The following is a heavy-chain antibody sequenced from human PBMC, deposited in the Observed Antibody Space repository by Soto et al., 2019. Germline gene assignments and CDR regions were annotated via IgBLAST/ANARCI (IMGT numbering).Heavy chain of an antibody. CDR1: GYSISSGYY. CDR2: IYHSGST. Sequence: SETLSLTCAVSGYSISSGYYWGWIRQPPGKGLEWIGSIYHSGSTYYNTSLKSRVTISMDTSKSQFSLRLTSVTAADTALYYCARGLSDYTSSCYVPSDSWGQGTLVTVSS. V-gene: IGHV4-38-2*01. CDR3: ARGLSDYTSSCYVPSDS. J-gene: IGHJ4*02. D-gene: IGHD3-22*01.